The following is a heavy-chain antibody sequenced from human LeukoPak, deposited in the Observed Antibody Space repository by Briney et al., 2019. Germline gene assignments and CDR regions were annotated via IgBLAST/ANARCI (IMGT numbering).Heavy chain of an antibody. CDR1: GYTFTSYD. Sequence: ASVKVSCKGSGYTFTSYDINWVRQATGQGLEWMGWMNPNSGNTGYAQKFQGRVTMTRNTSISTAYMELSSLRSEDTAVYYCARYSYGYYYYYGMDVWGQGTTVTVSS. CDR2: MNPNSGNT. V-gene: IGHV1-8*01. D-gene: IGHD5-18*01. CDR3: ARYSYGYYYYYGMDV. J-gene: IGHJ6*02.